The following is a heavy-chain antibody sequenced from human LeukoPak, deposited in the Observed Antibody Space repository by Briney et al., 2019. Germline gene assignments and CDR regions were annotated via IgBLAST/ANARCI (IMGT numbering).Heavy chain of an antibody. CDR3: ARVIFDFWSGYYSPTGAFDI. J-gene: IGHJ3*02. CDR1: GYTFTSYD. D-gene: IGHD3-3*01. CDR2: MNPNSGNT. Sequence: RASVKVSCKASGYTFTSYDINWVRQATGQGLEWMGWMNPNSGNTGYAQKFQGRVTMTRNTSISTAYMELSSLRSEGTAVYYCARVIFDFWSGYYSPTGAFDIWGQGTMVTVSS. V-gene: IGHV1-8*01.